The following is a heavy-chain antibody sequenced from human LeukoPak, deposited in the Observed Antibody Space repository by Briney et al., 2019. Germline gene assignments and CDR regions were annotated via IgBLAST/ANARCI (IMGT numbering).Heavy chain of an antibody. CDR1: GFTFSSYA. CDR2: ISGSGGST. CDR3: AKEPTYYYDSSGYSYFDY. D-gene: IGHD3-22*01. V-gene: IGHV3-23*01. Sequence: PGGSLRLSCAASGFTFSSYAMSWVRQAPGKGLEWVSAISGSGGSTYYADSVKGRFTISRDNSKNTLYLQMNSLRAEDTAVYYCAKEPTYYYDSSGYSYFDYWGQGTLVTVSS. J-gene: IGHJ4*02.